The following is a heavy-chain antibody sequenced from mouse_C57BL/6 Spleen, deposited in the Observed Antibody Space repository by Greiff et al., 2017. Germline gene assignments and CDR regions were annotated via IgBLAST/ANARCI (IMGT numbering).Heavy chain of an antibody. CDR1: GYTFTSYW. J-gene: IGHJ3*01. Sequence: QVQLQQPGAELVKPGASVKVSCKASGYTFTSYWMHWVKQRPGQGLEWIGRIHPSDSDTNYNQKFKGKAPLTVDKYSSPAYMQLSSQTSKDDAVYNCAIHYYGSSDVEGLAYGGKGTLVTVSA. D-gene: IGHD1-1*01. CDR2: IHPSDSDT. CDR3: AIHYYGSSDVEGLAY. V-gene: IGHV1-74*01.